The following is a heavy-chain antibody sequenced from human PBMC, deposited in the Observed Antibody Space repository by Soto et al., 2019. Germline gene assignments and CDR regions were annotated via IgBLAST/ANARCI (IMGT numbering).Heavy chain of an antibody. CDR3: AKDRVSSGWYYYYGMDV. CDR1: GFTFSSYG. J-gene: IGHJ6*02. D-gene: IGHD6-19*01. Sequence: GESLKISCAASGFTFSSYGMHWVRQAPGKGLEWVAVISYDGSNKYYADSVKGRFTISRDNSKNTLYLQMNSLRAEDTAVYYCAKDRVSSGWYYYYGMDVWGQGPTVTVSS. CDR2: ISYDGSNK. V-gene: IGHV3-30*18.